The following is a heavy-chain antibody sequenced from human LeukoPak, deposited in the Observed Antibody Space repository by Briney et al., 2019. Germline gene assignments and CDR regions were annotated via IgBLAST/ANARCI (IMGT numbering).Heavy chain of an antibody. V-gene: IGHV3-7*01. CDR2: INQDGSEE. J-gene: IGHJ4*02. Sequence: PGGSLRLSCAASGFSFSSYWMSWVRQAPGKGPEWVANINQDGSEENYVDSAKGRFTISRDGAKNSLYLLMNSLRAEDAAVYYCAIAVGWELGNWGQGTLVTVSS. D-gene: IGHD1-26*01. CDR1: GFSFSSYW. CDR3: AIAVGWELGN.